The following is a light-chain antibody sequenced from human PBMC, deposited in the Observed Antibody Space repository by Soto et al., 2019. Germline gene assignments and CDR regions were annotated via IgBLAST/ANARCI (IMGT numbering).Light chain of an antibody. CDR3: QSYDSSNQV. V-gene: IGLV6-57*02. CDR2: EDN. J-gene: IGLJ3*02. Sequence: NFMLTQPHSVSESPGKTVTISCTASSGSIASHYVQWYQQRPGSAPTTVIYEDNLRPSGAPDRFSGSTDSSSNSASLTISGLKTEDEADYYCQSYDSSNQVFGGGTKLTVL. CDR1: SGSIASHY.